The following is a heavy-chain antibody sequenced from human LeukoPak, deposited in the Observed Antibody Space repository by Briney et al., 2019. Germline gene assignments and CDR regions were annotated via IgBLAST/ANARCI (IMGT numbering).Heavy chain of an antibody. Sequence: PGGSLRLSCAASGFTVSSNYMSWVRQAPGKGLEWVSVIYSGGSTYYADSVKGRFTISRDNSKNTLYLQMNSLRAEDTAVYYCARTTTYYDILTGYGDDWVLYYWGQGTLVTVSS. CDR1: GFTVSSNY. D-gene: IGHD3-9*01. V-gene: IGHV3-53*01. J-gene: IGHJ4*02. CDR2: IYSGGST. CDR3: ARTTTYYDILTGYGDDWVLYY.